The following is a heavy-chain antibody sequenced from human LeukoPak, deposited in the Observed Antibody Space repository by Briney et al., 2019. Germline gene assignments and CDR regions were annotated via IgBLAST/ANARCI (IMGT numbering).Heavy chain of an antibody. Sequence: GGSLRLSCVASGPTFSSYSMTWVRQAPGKGLEWVSAISGGGENTYYADSVKGRFTISRDNSKNTLYLQMHSLRAEDTAVYYCARRIAARPWSPPFDYWGQGTLVTVSS. CDR3: ARRIAARPWSPPFDY. V-gene: IGHV3-23*01. CDR2: ISGGGENT. CDR1: GPTFSSYS. J-gene: IGHJ4*02. D-gene: IGHD6-6*01.